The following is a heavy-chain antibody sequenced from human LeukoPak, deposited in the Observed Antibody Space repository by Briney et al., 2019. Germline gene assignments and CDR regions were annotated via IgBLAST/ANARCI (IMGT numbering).Heavy chain of an antibody. V-gene: IGHV3-9*01. CDR1: GFTFDDYA. J-gene: IGHJ4*02. CDR3: GWFRSGFDY. D-gene: IGHD3-10*01. CDR2: ISWNSGSI. Sequence: SLRLSCAASGFTFDDYAMHWVRQAPGKGLEWVSGISWNSGSIGYADSVKGRFTISRDNAKNSLYLQMNSLRAEDTALYYCGWFRSGFDYWGQGTLVTVSS.